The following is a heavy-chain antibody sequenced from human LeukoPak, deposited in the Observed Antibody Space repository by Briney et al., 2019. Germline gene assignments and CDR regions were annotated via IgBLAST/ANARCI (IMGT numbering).Heavy chain of an antibody. CDR1: GFTFSGYS. CDR3: VRDGKFDI. CDR2: ISSSGRI. J-gene: IGHJ3*02. Sequence: GGSLRLSCAASGFTFSGYSMTWIRQAPGRGLEWVSHISSSGRIYADSVKGRFTISRDNAKNSLYLQMNSLRAEDTAVYYCVRDGKFDIWGQGTMVTVSS. V-gene: IGHV3-11*04.